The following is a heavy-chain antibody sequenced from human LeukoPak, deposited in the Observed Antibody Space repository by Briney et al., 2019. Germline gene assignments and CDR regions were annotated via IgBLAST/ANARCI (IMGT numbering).Heavy chain of an antibody. V-gene: IGHV4-30-2*01. J-gene: IGHJ4*02. D-gene: IGHD3-22*01. CDR3: ASGGDSSGSLFDY. CDR1: GGSISSGGYY. Sequence: PSETLSLTCTVSGGSISSGGYYWSWIRQPPGKGLEWIGFIYHSGSNYYNPSLKSRVTISVDRSKNQFSLKLSSVTAADTAVYYCASGGDSSGSLFDYWGQGTLVTVSS. CDR2: IYHSGSN.